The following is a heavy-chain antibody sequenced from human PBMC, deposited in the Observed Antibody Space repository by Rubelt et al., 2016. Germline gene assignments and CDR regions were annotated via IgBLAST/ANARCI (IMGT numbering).Heavy chain of an antibody. J-gene: IGHJ4*02. CDR3: ATADSTSFVRGVVTGDY. CDR1: GFTFSDYW. D-gene: IGHD3-10*01. CDR2: INSDSSTR. V-gene: IGHV3-74*02. Sequence: EVQLVESGGGLIQPGGSLRLSCAASGFTFSDYWMSWVRQAPGKGLVWVSRINSDSSTRRYADSVKGRFTISRANAMNTLYLQMKSLRAGETAVYYCATADSTSFVRGVVTGDYWGQGTLVTVSS.